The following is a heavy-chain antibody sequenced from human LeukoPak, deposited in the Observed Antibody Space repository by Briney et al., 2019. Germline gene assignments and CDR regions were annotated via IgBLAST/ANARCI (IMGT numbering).Heavy chain of an antibody. CDR1: GFTFSSYG. CDR3: ARSPPWRWLQLLGEDY. J-gene: IGHJ4*02. CDR2: IWYDGSNK. Sequence: GGSLRLSCAASGFTFSSYGMHWVRQAPGKGLEWVAVIWYDGSNKYYADSVKGRFTISRDNSKNTLYLQMNSLRAEDTAVYYCARSPPWRWLQLLGEDYWGQGTLVTVSS. V-gene: IGHV3-33*01. D-gene: IGHD5-24*01.